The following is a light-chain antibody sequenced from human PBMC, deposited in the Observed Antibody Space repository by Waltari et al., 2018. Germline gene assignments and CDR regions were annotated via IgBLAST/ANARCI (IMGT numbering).Light chain of an antibody. Sequence: QSALTQPASVSGSPGQSITISCTGTSSDFASYNYVSWYQQHPGKAPKRVIYDATYLPCGVSVRFAGSKSGNTASLTISGLQPEDEAAYYCSSYSGSITLFGGGTKLSVL. CDR1: SSDFASYNY. V-gene: IGLV2-14*03. J-gene: IGLJ2*01. CDR3: SSYSGSITL. CDR2: DAT.